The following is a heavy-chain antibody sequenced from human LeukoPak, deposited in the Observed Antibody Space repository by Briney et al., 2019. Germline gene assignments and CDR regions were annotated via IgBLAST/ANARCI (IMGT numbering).Heavy chain of an antibody. D-gene: IGHD4-23*01. CDR2: ISTYSGHT. J-gene: IGHJ5*02. CDR3: ARDLRATVGTGFVT. CDR1: GYTFTTYA. V-gene: IGHV1-18*01. Sequence: ASVKVSCKTSGYTFTTYAINWVRQAPGQGPEWMGWISTYSGHTNYAQKLQGRVSMTIDTSTTTAYLELRSLRSDDTAIYYCARDLRATVGTGFVTWGQGTLVTVSS.